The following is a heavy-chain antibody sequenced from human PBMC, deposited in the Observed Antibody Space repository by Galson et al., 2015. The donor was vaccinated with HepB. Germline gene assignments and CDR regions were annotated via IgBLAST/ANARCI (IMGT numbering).Heavy chain of an antibody. CDR1: GYTLSNYG. CDR2: MWFNGRDK. J-gene: IGHJ3*02. D-gene: IGHD6-19*01. V-gene: IGHV3-33*08. Sequence: SVRLSCTAHGYTLSNYGIHWVRQPSGNGLEWFAVMWFNGRDKFYADTVKGRFTISRDNSKNTLSLQMTSLRADDTAVYYCASDSDTSGHYDTFDIWGQGTMVTVSS. CDR3: ASDSDTSGHYDTFDI.